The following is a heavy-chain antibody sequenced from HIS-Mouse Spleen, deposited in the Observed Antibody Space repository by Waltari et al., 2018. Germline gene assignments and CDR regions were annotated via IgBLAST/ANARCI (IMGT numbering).Heavy chain of an antibody. CDR3: AREIPYSSSWYDWYFDL. CDR1: GGSISSSSYY. Sequence: QLQLQESGPGLVKPSETLSLTCTVSGGSISSSSYYWGWIRQPPGKGLEWIGSIYYSGLTDSIPSRKSRVTISVDTSKNQFSLQLSSVTAADTAVYYCAREIPYSSSWYDWYFDLWGRGTLVTVSS. J-gene: IGHJ2*01. V-gene: IGHV4-39*07. D-gene: IGHD6-13*01. CDR2: IYYSGLT.